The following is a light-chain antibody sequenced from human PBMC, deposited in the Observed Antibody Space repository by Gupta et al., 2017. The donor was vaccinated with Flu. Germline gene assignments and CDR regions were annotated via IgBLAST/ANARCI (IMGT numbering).Light chain of an antibody. CDR3: ERSMSSGVWV. Sequence: TLTCAFNSGSVSTNNYTIWYQHTPGQAQRTLIYNKNRRSPGVPVRFSGSSFGNRAALTLTGSQVDDEYDYYYERSMSSGVWVFGGGTKLTVL. J-gene: IGLJ3*02. CDR2: NKN. CDR1: SGSVSTNNY. V-gene: IGLV8-61*01.